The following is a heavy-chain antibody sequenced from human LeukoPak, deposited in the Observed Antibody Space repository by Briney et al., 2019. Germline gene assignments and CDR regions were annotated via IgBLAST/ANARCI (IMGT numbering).Heavy chain of an antibody. J-gene: IGHJ3*02. D-gene: IGHD4-17*01. CDR2: MNPNSGGT. Sequence: ASVKVSCKASGYTFTGYFMHWVRQAPGQGLEWMGWMNPNSGGTNYAQRFQGRVTMTRDTSITTAYMELTRLRSDDTALYYCAGINYGDYPHAFDIWGRGTMVTVSS. CDR1: GYTFTGYF. CDR3: AGINYGDYPHAFDI. V-gene: IGHV1-2*02.